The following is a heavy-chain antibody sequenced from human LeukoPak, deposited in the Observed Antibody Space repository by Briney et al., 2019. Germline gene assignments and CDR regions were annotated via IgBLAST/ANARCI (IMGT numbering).Heavy chain of an antibody. CDR2: IRYDGSNK. D-gene: IGHD6-19*01. CDR1: GFTFSGYG. J-gene: IGHJ6*03. V-gene: IGHV3-30*02. CDR3: AKDVMVDSSGWLEGYGYYYYYCMDV. Sequence: GGSLRLSCAASGFTFSGYGMHWVRQAPGKGLEWVAFIRYDGSNKYYADSVKGRFTISRDNSKNTLYLQMNSLRAEDTAVYYCAKDVMVDSSGWLEGYGYYYYYCMDVWGKGTTVTVSS.